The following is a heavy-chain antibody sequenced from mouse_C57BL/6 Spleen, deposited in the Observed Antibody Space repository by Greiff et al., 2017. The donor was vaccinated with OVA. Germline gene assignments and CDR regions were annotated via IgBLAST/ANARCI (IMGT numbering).Heavy chain of an antibody. CDR3: ARSYYGSSYNGAYFDY. D-gene: IGHD1-1*01. CDR2: LDPSDSYT. CDR1: GYTFTSYW. V-gene: IGHV1-50*01. Sequence: QVQLQQPGAELVKPGASVKLSCKASGYTFTSYWMQWVKQRPGQGLEWIGELDPSDSYTNYNQKFKGKATLTVDTSSSTAYMQLSSLTSEDSAVYYCARSYYGSSYNGAYFDYWGKGTTLTVSS. J-gene: IGHJ2*01.